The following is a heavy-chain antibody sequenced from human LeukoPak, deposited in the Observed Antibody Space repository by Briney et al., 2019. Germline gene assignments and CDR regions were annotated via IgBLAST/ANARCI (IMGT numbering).Heavy chain of an antibody. J-gene: IGHJ5*02. D-gene: IGHD5-18*01. CDR2: ISGSGGST. CDR3: AKDASGYPHWFDP. V-gene: IGHV3-23*01. Sequence: ETLSLTCIVSGGSVSSGSYYWSWVRQAPGKGLEWVSAISGSGGSTYYADSVKGRFTISRDNSKNTLYLQMNSLRAEDTAVYYCAKDASGYPHWFDPWGQGTLVTVSS. CDR1: GGSVSSGSYY.